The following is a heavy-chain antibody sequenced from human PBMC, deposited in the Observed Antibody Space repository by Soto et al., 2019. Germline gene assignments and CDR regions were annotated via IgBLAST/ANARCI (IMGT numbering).Heavy chain of an antibody. CDR3: ARGPMTTVTTWGDWYFDL. V-gene: IGHV3-33*01. J-gene: IGHJ2*01. CDR1: GFTFSSYG. Sequence: QVQLVESGGGVVQPGRSLRLSCATSGFTFSSYGMHWVRQGPGKGLEWVAVIWYDGTNKYYADSVNGRFTISRDDCKNTLYLQMNSLRAEDTAVYYCARGPMTTVTTWGDWYFDLWGRGTLVTVSS. D-gene: IGHD4-17*01. CDR2: IWYDGTNK.